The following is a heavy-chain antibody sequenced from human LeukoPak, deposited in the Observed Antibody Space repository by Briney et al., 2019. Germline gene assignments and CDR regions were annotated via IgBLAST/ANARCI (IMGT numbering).Heavy chain of an antibody. CDR3: AKHRDIYGSGTYYDL. CDR2: ITGSGGAT. J-gene: IGHJ5*02. CDR1: GFTFSSYA. D-gene: IGHD3-10*01. V-gene: IGHV3-23*01. Sequence: GGSLRLSCAASGFTFSSYAMSWVRQAPGKGLEWVSRITGSGGATYDSDSVKGRFTISRDNSKNTLYLQMNSLRAEDTAVYYCAKHRDIYGSGTYYDLWGQGTLVTVSS.